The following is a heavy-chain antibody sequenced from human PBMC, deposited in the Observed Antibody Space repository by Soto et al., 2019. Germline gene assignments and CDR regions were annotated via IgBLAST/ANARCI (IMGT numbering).Heavy chain of an antibody. V-gene: IGHV3-23*01. Sequence: SWVRQAPGKGLEWVSAISGSGGSTYYADSVKGRFTISRDNSKNTLYLQMNSLRAEDTAVYYCAKDYRALVVIRHPGYWGQGTLVTVST. D-gene: IGHD3-22*01. CDR2: ISGSGGST. J-gene: IGHJ4*02. CDR3: AKDYRALVVIRHPGY.